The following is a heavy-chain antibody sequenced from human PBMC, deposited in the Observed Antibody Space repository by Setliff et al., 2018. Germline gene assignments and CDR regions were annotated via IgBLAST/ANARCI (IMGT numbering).Heavy chain of an antibody. CDR2: IIPMFGTP. D-gene: IGHD2-15*01. V-gene: IGHV1-69*05. Sequence: SVKVSCKASGDSFSNYAISWVRQAPGQGLEWMGGIIPMFGTPAYTQKFQDRVTITTDESTSTAYMELRSLRSDDTAVYYCARDSPEMVAPPAAHCFDPWGQGTLVTVSS. J-gene: IGHJ5*02. CDR3: ARDSPEMVAPPAAHCFDP. CDR1: GDSFSNYA.